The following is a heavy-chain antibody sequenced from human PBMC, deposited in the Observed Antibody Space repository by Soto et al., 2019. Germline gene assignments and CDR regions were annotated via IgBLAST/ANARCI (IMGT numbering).Heavy chain of an antibody. D-gene: IGHD6-19*01. CDR1: GYTFTSYG. J-gene: IGHJ4*02. V-gene: IGHV1-18*04. CDR2: ISAYNGNT. Sequence: ASVKVSFKASGYTFTSYGISWLRQAPGQGLEWMGWISAYNGNTNYAQKLQGRVTMTTDTSTSTAYMELRSLRSDDTAVYYCARDIPSGWPDYWGQGTLVTVSS. CDR3: ARDIPSGWPDY.